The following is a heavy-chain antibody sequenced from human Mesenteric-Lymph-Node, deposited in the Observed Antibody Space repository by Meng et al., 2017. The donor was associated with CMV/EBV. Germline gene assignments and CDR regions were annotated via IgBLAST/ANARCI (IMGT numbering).Heavy chain of an antibody. D-gene: IGHD1-26*01. Sequence: ASVKVSCKASGYTFSTYGISWVRQAPGQGLEWMGWISTYNGNTNYVQKLQGRVSMTTATSTNTAYLEVRNLGSDDTAVYYCTRDRSLSATTTFYYFYGMDVWGQGTTVTVSS. J-gene: IGHJ6*02. CDR2: ISTYNGNT. CDR1: GYTFSTYG. CDR3: TRDRSLSATTTFYYFYGMDV. V-gene: IGHV1-18*01.